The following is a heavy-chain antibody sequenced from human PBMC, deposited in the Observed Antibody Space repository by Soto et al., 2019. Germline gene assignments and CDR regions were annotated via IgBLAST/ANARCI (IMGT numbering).Heavy chain of an antibody. D-gene: IGHD2-15*01. CDR2: VFYDGYT. J-gene: IGHJ4*02. CDR3: ARLQVAVTHY. CDR1: GDSISGSPYF. V-gene: IGHV4-39*01. Sequence: QLQLQESGPGLVMPSETLSLTCTVSGDSISGSPYFWGWIRQPPGKRLEWIGSVFYDGYTLYTPSHRSRVTISVDTSTNQFSLKLTSVAVADTATYFCARLQVAVTHYWGQGTLVTVSS.